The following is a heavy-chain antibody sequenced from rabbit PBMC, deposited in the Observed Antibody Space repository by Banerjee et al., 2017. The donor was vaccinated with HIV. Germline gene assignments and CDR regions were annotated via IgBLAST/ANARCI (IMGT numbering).Heavy chain of an antibody. D-gene: IGHD8-1*01. J-gene: IGHJ4*01. CDR3: VRRYDGSSGRYFNL. CDR2: IAAGSSGST. Sequence: QEQLEESGGGLVQPEGSLTLTCTASGFSFSSSYWICWVRQAPGKGLEWIACIAAGSSGSTYYASWAKGRFTISKTSSTTVTLQMTSLTAADTATYFCVRRYDGSSGRYFNLWGPGTLVTVS. CDR1: GFSFSSSYW. V-gene: IGHV1S45*01.